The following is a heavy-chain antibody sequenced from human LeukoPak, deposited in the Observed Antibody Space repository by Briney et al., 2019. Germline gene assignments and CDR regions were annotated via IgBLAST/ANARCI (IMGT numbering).Heavy chain of an antibody. CDR2: ISSSDSYI. V-gene: IGHV3-21*01. J-gene: IGHJ3*02. CDR1: GFTFSSYT. D-gene: IGHD5-18*01. CDR3: ARGLGSYAYSDAFDI. Sequence: GGSLRLSCAASGFTFSSYTMNWVRQAPGKGLEWASSISSSDSYIYYADSVKGRFTISRDNAKNSLYLQMNSLRAEDTAVYYCARGLGSYAYSDAFDIWGQGTMVTVSS.